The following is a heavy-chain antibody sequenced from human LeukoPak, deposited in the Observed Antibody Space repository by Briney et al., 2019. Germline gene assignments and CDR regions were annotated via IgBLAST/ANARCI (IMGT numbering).Heavy chain of an antibody. CDR1: GYTFTGYY. CDR3: ASTTGTTQSDAFDI. CDR2: INPNGGGT. Sequence: ASVKVSCKASGYTFTGYYMHWVRQAPGQGLEWMGWINPNGGGTNYAQKFQGRVTMTRDTSISTAYMELSRLRSDDTAVYYCASTTGTTQSDAFDIWGQGTMVTVSS. V-gene: IGHV1-2*02. J-gene: IGHJ3*02. D-gene: IGHD1-1*01.